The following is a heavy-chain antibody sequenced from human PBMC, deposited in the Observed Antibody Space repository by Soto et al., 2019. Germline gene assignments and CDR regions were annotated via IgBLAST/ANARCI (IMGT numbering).Heavy chain of an antibody. Sequence: GGSLRLSCASSGFTFSTSWMTLIRQAPGKGLEWVAQIKPDGSDTLYVDSMKGRFTISRDNSKNSLFLQMDSLRAEDTALYYGTTHNFSIFEYRGKGALVTVSP. J-gene: IGHJ4*02. D-gene: IGHD3-3*01. CDR2: IKPDGSDT. CDR1: GFTFSTSW. V-gene: IGHV3-7*01. CDR3: TTHNFSIFEY.